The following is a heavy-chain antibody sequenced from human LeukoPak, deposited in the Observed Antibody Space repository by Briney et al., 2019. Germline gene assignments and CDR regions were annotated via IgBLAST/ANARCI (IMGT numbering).Heavy chain of an antibody. J-gene: IGHJ6*02. CDR3: ARHCSSTSCSYYYYYYGMDV. CDR2: IYYSGST. D-gene: IGHD2-2*01. Sequence: SETLSLTCTVSGGSISSGGYSWSWIRQHPGKGLEWIGYIYYSGSTYYNPSLKSRVTISVDTSKNQFSLKLSSVTAADTAVYYCARHCSSTSCSYYYYYYGMDVWGQGTTVTVSS. V-gene: IGHV4-31*03. CDR1: GGSISSGGYS.